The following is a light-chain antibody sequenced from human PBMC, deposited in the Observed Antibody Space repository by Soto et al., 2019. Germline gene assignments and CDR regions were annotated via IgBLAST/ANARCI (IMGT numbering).Light chain of an antibody. Sequence: QSALTQPPSASGSPGQSVTISCTGASSDVGGYNYVSWCQQHPGKAPELMIYEVTKRPSGVPDRFSGSKSGNTASLTVSGLQAEDEADYYCSSYAGSNNLVFGGGTKVTVL. V-gene: IGLV2-8*01. J-gene: IGLJ3*02. CDR2: EVT. CDR1: SSDVGGYNY. CDR3: SSYAGSNNLV.